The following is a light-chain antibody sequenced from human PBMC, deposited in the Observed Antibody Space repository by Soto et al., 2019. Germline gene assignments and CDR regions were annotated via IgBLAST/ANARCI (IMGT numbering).Light chain of an antibody. V-gene: IGLV2-14*03. CDR1: SSDVGAYNY. Sequence: QSALTQPASVSGSPGQSIAISCTGTSSDVGAYNYVSWYQQHPGKAPKLIIFDVSRRPSGISNRFSGSKSGNTASLTISGLQAEDEADYYCSSYTGNITRLYVLGTGTKVTVL. J-gene: IGLJ1*01. CDR3: SSYTGNITRLYV. CDR2: DVS.